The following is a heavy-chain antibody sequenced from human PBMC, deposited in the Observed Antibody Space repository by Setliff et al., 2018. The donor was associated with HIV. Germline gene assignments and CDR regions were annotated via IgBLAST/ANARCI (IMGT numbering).Heavy chain of an antibody. CDR3: ARAGRGGGSYWTFDY. CDR2: IYPGDSDI. J-gene: IGHJ4*02. D-gene: IGHD1-26*01. V-gene: IGHV5-51*01. Sequence: GESLKISCKGSEYSFTNNWIGWVRQMPGKGLEWMGIIYPGDSDIRYSPSFQGQVTLSAGKAISTAYLQWSSLKASDTGMYYCARAGRGGGSYWTFDYWGQGTLVTVSS. CDR1: EYSFTNNW.